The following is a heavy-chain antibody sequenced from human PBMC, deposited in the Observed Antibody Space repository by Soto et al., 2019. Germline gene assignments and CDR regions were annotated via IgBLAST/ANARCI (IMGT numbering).Heavy chain of an antibody. V-gene: IGHV3-30-3*01. CDR2: ISYDGSNK. CDR3: ARDGLLGYFDY. J-gene: IGHJ4*02. D-gene: IGHD3-16*01. CDR1: GFTFSSYA. Sequence: QVQLVESGGGVVQPGRSLRLSCAASGFTFSSYAMHWVRQAPGKGLVWVAVISYDGSNKYYADSVKGRFTISRDNSKNTLYLQMTSLRAEDTAVYYCARDGLLGYFDYWGQGTLVTVSS.